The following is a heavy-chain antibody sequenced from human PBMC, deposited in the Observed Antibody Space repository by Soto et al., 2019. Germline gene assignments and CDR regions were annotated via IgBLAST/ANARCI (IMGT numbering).Heavy chain of an antibody. V-gene: IGHV3-33*01. Sequence: QVQLVESGGGVVQPGRSLRLSCAASGFTFSSYGMHWVRQAPGKGLEWVAVIWYDGSNKYYADSVKGRFTISRDNSKNTLYLQMNSLRAEDTAVYYGARDDDSSGHGPDYWGQGTLVTVSS. CDR2: IWYDGSNK. CDR1: GFTFSSYG. D-gene: IGHD3-22*01. J-gene: IGHJ4*02. CDR3: ARDDDSSGHGPDY.